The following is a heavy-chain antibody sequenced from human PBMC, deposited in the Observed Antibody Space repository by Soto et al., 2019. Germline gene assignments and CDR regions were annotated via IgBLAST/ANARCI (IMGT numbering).Heavy chain of an antibody. CDR3: ARGGGLTPNFDY. D-gene: IGHD2-15*01. J-gene: IGHJ4*02. CDR2: IHSSGNS. V-gene: IGHV4-61*08. CDR1: GGSISSGGYY. Sequence: SETLSLTCTLSGGSISSGGYYWSWTRQPPGKGLEWIGYIHSSGNSNYNPSLKSRVTASADTSKNQFSLKLKAVTAADTAVYYCARGGGLTPNFDYWGQGSLVTVSS.